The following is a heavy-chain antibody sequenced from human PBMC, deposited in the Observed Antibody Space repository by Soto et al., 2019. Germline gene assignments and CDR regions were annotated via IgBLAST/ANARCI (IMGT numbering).Heavy chain of an antibody. CDR1: GGSISSYY. D-gene: IGHD1-20*01. V-gene: IGHV4-4*07. CDR3: ARHPRITRGWHFDL. CDR2: IYTSGST. J-gene: IGHJ2*01. Sequence: PSETLSLTCTVSGGSISSYYWSWIRQPAGKGLEWIGRIYTSGSTNYNPSLKSRVTMSVDTSKNQFSLRLTSVTVADTAMYFCARHPRITRGWHFDLWGRGTLVTVSS.